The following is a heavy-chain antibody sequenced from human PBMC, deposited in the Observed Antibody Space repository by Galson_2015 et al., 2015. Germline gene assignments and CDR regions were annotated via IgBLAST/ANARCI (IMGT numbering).Heavy chain of an antibody. D-gene: IGHD5-12*01. CDR1: GFTFSNYW. V-gene: IGHV3-49*04. CDR2: IRSKAFGDTT. J-gene: IGHJ4*02. CDR3: ARGRGYSAYDSGHYFDY. Sequence: SLRLSCAASGFTFSNYWMSWVRQAPGKGLEWVGFIRSKAFGDTTEYAASVKGRFTISRDDSKSIAYLQMSSLKTEDTAVYYCARGRGYSAYDSGHYFDYWGQGTLVTVSS.